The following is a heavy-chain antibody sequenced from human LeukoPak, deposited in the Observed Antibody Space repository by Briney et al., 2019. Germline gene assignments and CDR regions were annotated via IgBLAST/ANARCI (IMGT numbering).Heavy chain of an antibody. CDR1: GFTFSSYG. D-gene: IGHD4-17*01. CDR2: IWYDESKK. CDR3: ARVNYGEAGTLDY. V-gene: IGHV3-33*01. J-gene: IGHJ4*02. Sequence: PGGSLRLSCVASGFTFSSYGMHWVRQAPGKGLEWVAVIWYDESKKYYRDSVKGRFTISRDNSKKTLYLQMNSLRAEDTAVYYCARVNYGEAGTLDYWGQGTLVTVSS.